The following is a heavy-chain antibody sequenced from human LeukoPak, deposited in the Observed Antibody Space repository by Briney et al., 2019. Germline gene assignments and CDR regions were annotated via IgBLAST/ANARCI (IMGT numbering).Heavy chain of an antibody. Sequence: SVKVSCKASGGTLSSYAISWVRQAPGQGLEWMGGIIPIFGTANYAQKFQGRVTITADESTSTAYMELSSLRSEDTAVYYCARGVPYYYYYGMDVWGQGTTVTVSS. CDR3: ARGVPYYYYYGMDV. CDR2: IIPIFGTA. J-gene: IGHJ6*02. V-gene: IGHV1-69*13. CDR1: GGTLSSYA.